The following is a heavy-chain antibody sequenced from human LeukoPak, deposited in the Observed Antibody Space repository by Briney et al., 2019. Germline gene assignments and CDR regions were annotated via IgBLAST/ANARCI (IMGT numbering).Heavy chain of an antibody. D-gene: IGHD5-18*01. V-gene: IGHV3-7*04. J-gene: IGHJ4*02. CDR3: ARGRRGYSYGLDY. CDR2: IKQDGSEK. Sequence: GGSLRLSCAASGFTFSSYRMSWVRQAPGKGLECVANIKQDGSEKYYVDSVKGRFTISRDNAKNSLYLQMNSLRAEDTAVYYCARGRRGYSYGLDYWGQGTLVTVSS. CDR1: GFTFSSYR.